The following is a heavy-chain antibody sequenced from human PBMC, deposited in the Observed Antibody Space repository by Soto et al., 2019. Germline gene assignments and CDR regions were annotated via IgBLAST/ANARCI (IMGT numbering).Heavy chain of an antibody. CDR1: GGSFSGYY. J-gene: IGHJ4*02. V-gene: IGHV4-34*01. CDR3: ARVGYYDNSGYYSPFDY. CDR2: INHSGST. Sequence: SETLSLTCAVYGGSFSGYYWTWIRQPPGTGLEWIGNINHSGSTNYNPSLKSRVTISVDTSKNQFSLKLSSVTAADTAVYYCARVGYYDNSGYYSPFDYWGQGTLVTVSS. D-gene: IGHD3-22*01.